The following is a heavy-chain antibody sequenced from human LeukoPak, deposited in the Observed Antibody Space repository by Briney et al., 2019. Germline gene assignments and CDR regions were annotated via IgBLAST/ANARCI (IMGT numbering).Heavy chain of an antibody. D-gene: IGHD3-10*01. J-gene: IGHJ3*02. CDR1: GGSISSSSYF. CDR3: ARFFAGMVRGEPDAFDI. CDR2: FYYSGIT. Sequence: SETLSLTCTVSGGSISSSSYFWGWIRQPPGKGLEWIGRFYYSGITYYNPSLKSRVTMSVDTSKNQFSLKLSSVTAADTAVYYCARFFAGMVRGEPDAFDIWGQGTMVTVSS. V-gene: IGHV4-39*07.